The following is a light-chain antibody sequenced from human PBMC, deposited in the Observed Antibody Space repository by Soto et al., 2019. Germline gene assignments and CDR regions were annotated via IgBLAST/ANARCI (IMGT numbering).Light chain of an antibody. Sequence: DIQMTQSPSTLSASLVDRVTITCRASQSISSWLGWYQQKPGKAPKLLIYKASSLESGVPSRFSGSGSGTEFTLTISSLQPDDFATYYCQQYNSYSVTFGQGTKVDIK. J-gene: IGKJ1*01. V-gene: IGKV1-5*03. CDR2: KAS. CDR3: QQYNSYSVT. CDR1: QSISSW.